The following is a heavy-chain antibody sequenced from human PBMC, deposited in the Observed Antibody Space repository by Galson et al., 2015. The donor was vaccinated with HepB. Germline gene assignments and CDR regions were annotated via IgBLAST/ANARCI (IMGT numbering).Heavy chain of an antibody. CDR2: IIPIFGTA. Sequence: SVKVSCKASGGTFSSYAISWVRQAPGQGLEWMGGIIPIFGTANYAQKFQGRVTITADKSTSTAYMELSSLRSEDTAVYYCARSRPGPTTVTTVYYYGMDVWGQGTTVTVSS. CDR1: GGTFSSYA. V-gene: IGHV1-69*06. CDR3: ARSRPGPTTVTTVYYYGMDV. J-gene: IGHJ6*02. D-gene: IGHD4-17*01.